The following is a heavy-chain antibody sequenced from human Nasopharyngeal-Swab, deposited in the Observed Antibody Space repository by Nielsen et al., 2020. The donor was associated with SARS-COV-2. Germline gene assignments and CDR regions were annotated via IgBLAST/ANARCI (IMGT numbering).Heavy chain of an antibody. D-gene: IGHD3-10*01. CDR3: ARWIRYYGSVSYQDV. CDR1: GGSFIGYY. V-gene: IGHV4-34*01. CDR2: INHSGST. J-gene: IGHJ6*02. Sequence: SQTLSLTCAVYGGSFIGYYWSWIRQPPGKGLEWIGEINHSGSTNYNPSLKSRVTISVDTSKNQFSLKLSSVTAADTAVYYCARWIRYYGSVSYQDVWGQGTTVTVSS.